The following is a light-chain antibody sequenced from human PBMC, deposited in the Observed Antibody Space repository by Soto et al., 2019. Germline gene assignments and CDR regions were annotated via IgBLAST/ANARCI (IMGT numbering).Light chain of an antibody. CDR1: SSDIGAYDY. Sequence: QSALTQPASLSGSPGQSITISCTGTSSDIGAYDYVSWFQQHPGKAPKLMISEVNNRPSGVSNRFSGSKSGNTAYLTISGLQVEDEAEYFCSSFTTTSTHVFGTGPKLTVL. J-gene: IGLJ1*01. CDR3: SSFTTTSTHV. V-gene: IGLV2-14*01. CDR2: EVN.